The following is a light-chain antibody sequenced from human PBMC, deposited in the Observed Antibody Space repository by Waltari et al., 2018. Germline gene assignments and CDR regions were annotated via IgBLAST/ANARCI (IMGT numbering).Light chain of an antibody. Sequence: DIQMTQSPSSLSASVGHRVTITCRASQSISSYLNWYQQKPGKAPKLLIYAASSLQSGVPSRFSGSGSGTDFTLTISSLQPEDFATYYCQQSYSTPPTFDQGTKVEIK. CDR3: QQSYSTPPT. CDR1: QSISSY. J-gene: IGKJ1*01. V-gene: IGKV1-39*01. CDR2: AAS.